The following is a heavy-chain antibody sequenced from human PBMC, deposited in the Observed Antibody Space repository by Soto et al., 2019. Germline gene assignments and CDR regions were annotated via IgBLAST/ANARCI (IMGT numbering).Heavy chain of an antibody. V-gene: IGHV3-11*06. CDR1: GFTFSGYY. CDR2: ISSSSSYT. Sequence: GGSLRLSCAASGFTFSGYYMSWIRQAPGKGLEWVSYISSSSSYTNYADSVKGRFTTSRDNAKNSLYLQMNSLRAEDTAVYYCASTLVAPGYWGQGTLVTVSS. J-gene: IGHJ4*02. D-gene: IGHD5-12*01. CDR3: ASTLVAPGY.